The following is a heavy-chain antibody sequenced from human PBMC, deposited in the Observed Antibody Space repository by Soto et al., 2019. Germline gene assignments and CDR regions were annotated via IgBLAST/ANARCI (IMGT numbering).Heavy chain of an antibody. CDR2: IYHSGST. Sequence: PSETLSLTCAVSGGSISSGGYSWSWIRQPPGKGLEWIGYIYHSGSTYYNPSLKSRFTISVDRSKTQFSLKLSSVTAADTALFYCARAHIVVVTAIGDRWFDPWGQGTLVTVSS. V-gene: IGHV4-30-2*01. D-gene: IGHD2-21*02. CDR3: ARAHIVVVTAIGDRWFDP. CDR1: GGSISSGGYS. J-gene: IGHJ5*02.